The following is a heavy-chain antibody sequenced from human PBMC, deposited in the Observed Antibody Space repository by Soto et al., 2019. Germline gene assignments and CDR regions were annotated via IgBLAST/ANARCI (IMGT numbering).Heavy chain of an antibody. J-gene: IGHJ5*02. Sequence: EVQLVESGGGLVQPGGSLRLSCAASGFTFSSCWMHWVRQAPGKGLVWVSHINSDGSSTSYADSVKGRFTISRDNAKNTLYLQMNSLRAEDTAVYDCARDGGEYGSGINWFDPWGQGTLVTVSS. CDR2: INSDGSST. CDR1: GFTFSSCW. CDR3: ARDGGEYGSGINWFDP. V-gene: IGHV3-74*01. D-gene: IGHD3-10*01.